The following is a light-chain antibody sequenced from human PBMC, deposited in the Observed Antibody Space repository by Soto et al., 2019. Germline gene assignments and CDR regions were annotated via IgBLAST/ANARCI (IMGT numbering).Light chain of an antibody. Sequence: IQMTQSPSTLSASVGDRVTITCRASQSISNWLAWYQQKPGKAPKLLIYDASSSERGVPSRFSGSGSGTEFTLTISSLQPDDFAIYYCQEYNNYSRTFGQGTRLEIK. CDR2: DAS. J-gene: IGKJ5*01. CDR1: QSISNW. CDR3: QEYNNYSRT. V-gene: IGKV1-5*01.